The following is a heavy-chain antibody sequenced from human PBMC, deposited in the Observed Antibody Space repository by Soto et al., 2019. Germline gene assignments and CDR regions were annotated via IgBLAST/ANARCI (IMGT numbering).Heavy chain of an antibody. CDR2: ISAYNGNT. CDR3: ARCDSSGFMLNEDAFDI. J-gene: IGHJ3*02. V-gene: IGHV1-18*01. D-gene: IGHD6-19*01. Sequence: ASVKVSCKASGYTFTSYGISWVRQAPGQGLEWMGWISAYNGNTNYAQKLQGRVTMTTDTFTSTAYMELRSLRSDDTAVYYCARCDSSGFMLNEDAFDIWGQGTMVTVSS. CDR1: GYTFTSYG.